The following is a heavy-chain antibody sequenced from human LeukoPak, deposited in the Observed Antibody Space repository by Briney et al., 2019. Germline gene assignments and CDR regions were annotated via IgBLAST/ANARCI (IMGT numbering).Heavy chain of an antibody. CDR1: GFTFSSYS. Sequence: PGGSLRLSCAASGFTFSSYSMNWVRQAPGKGLEWVSYISSSSSTICYADSVKGRFTISRDNAKNSLYLQMNSLRDEDTAVYYCARGVDIVATGDNWFDPWGQGTLVTVSS. V-gene: IGHV3-48*02. D-gene: IGHD5-12*01. J-gene: IGHJ5*02. CDR3: ARGVDIVATGDNWFDP. CDR2: ISSSSSTI.